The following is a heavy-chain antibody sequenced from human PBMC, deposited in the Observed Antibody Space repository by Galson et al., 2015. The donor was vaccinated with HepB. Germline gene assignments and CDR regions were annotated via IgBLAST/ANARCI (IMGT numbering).Heavy chain of an antibody. CDR2: IIPILGIA. CDR3: ARGPSSWYLGFDY. V-gene: IGHV1-69*02. D-gene: IGHD6-13*01. J-gene: IGHJ4*02. Sequence: SVKVSCKASGGTFSSYTISWVRQAPGQGLEWMGRIIPILGIANYAQKFQGRVTITADKSTSTAYMELSSLRSEDTAVYYCARGPSSWYLGFDYWGQGTLVTVSS. CDR1: GGTFSSYT.